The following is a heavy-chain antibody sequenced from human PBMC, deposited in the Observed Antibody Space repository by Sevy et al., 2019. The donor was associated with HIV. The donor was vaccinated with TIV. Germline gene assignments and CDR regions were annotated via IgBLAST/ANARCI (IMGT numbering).Heavy chain of an antibody. D-gene: IGHD2-2*01. CDR2: ISYAGSNK. Sequence: GGSLRLSCAASGFTFSSYAMHWVRQAPGKGLEWVAVISYAGSNKYYADSVKGRFTISRDNSKNTLYLQMNSLRAEDTAVYYCARAKPEDIVVVRSAMDLWGQGTTVTVSS. CDR3: ARAKPEDIVVVRSAMDL. V-gene: IGHV3-30*04. CDR1: GFTFSSYA. J-gene: IGHJ6*01.